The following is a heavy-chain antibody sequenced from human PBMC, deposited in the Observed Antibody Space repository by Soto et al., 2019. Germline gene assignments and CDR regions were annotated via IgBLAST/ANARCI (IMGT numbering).Heavy chain of an antibody. CDR1: GGSISSGGYY. J-gene: IGHJ4*01. V-gene: IGHV4-31*03. CDR2: IYYSGST. D-gene: IGHD5-18*01. Sequence: SETLSLTCTVSGGSISSGGYYWSWIRQHPGKGLEWIGYIYYSGSTYYNPSLKSRVTMSVDTSKSQFSLKLSSVTAADTAVYYCARGHSYLEYWGQGTLVTVSS. CDR3: ARGHSYLEY.